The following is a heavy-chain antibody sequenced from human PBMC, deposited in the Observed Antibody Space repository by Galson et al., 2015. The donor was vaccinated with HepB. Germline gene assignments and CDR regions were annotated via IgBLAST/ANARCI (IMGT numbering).Heavy chain of an antibody. CDR3: ARATRYSSSRYTLYNWFDP. CDR2: TYYRSKWYN. D-gene: IGHD6-13*01. V-gene: IGHV6-1*01. J-gene: IGHJ5*02. Sequence: CAISGDSVSSNSAAWNWIRQSPSRGLEWLGRTYYRSKWYNDYAVSVKSRITINPDTSKNQFSLQLNSVTPEDTAVYYCARATRYSSSRYTLYNWFDPWGQGTLVTVSS. CDR1: GDSVSSNSAA.